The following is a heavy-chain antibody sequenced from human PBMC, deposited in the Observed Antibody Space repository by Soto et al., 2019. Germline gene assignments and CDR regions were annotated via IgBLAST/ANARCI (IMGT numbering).Heavy chain of an antibody. V-gene: IGHV3-72*01. Sequence: LSLTCAASGFTFSDHYMDWVRQAPGKGLEWVGRTRNKANSYTTEYAASVKGRFTISRDDSKNSLYLQMNSLKTENTAVYYCARRWMALWFGESYDAFDIWGQGTMVTVSS. CDR3: ARRWMALWFGESYDAFDI. CDR1: GFTFSDHY. J-gene: IGHJ3*02. CDR2: TRNKANSYTT. D-gene: IGHD3-10*01.